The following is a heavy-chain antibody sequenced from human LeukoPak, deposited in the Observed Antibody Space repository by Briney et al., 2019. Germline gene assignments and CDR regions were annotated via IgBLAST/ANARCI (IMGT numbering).Heavy chain of an antibody. V-gene: IGHV3-48*03. CDR1: GFTFSSYE. Sequence: GGSLGLSCAASGFTFSSYEMNWVRQAPGKGLEWVSYISSSGSTIYYADSVKGRFTISRDNAKNSLYLQMNSLRAEDTAVYYCAREMGDAFDIWGQGTMVTVSS. J-gene: IGHJ3*02. CDR3: AREMGDAFDI. D-gene: IGHD1-26*01. CDR2: ISSSGSTI.